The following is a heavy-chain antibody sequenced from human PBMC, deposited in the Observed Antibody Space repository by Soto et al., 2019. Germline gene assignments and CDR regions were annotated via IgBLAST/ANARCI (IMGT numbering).Heavy chain of an antibody. V-gene: IGHV3-15*01. J-gene: IGHJ6*02. CDR1: GFTFSNAF. CDR2: IKSKTDGGTT. D-gene: IGHD1-26*01. CDR3: TTDPLGATDYGMDV. Sequence: GGALSLSWRASGFTFSNAFMSWVRQAPGKGLEWVGRIKSKTDGGTTDYAAPVKGRFTISRDDSKNTLYLQMNSLKTEDTAVYYCTTDPLGATDYGMDVWGQGTTVTVSS.